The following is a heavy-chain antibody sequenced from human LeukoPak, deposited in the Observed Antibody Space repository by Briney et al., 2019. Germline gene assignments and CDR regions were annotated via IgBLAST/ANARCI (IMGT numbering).Heavy chain of an antibody. CDR1: GFTFSSYA. V-gene: IGHV3-23*01. J-gene: IGHJ6*02. Sequence: YPGGSLRLSCAASGFTFSSYAMSWVRQAPGKGLEWVSAISGSGGSTYYADSVKGRFTISRDNSKNSLYLQMNSLRTEDTALYYCAKGNGSSFYYGMDVWGQGTTVTVSS. CDR2: ISGSGGST. D-gene: IGHD6-6*01. CDR3: AKGNGSSFYYGMDV.